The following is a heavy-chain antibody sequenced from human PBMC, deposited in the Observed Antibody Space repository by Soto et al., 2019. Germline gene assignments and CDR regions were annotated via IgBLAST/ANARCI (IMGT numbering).Heavy chain of an antibody. J-gene: IGHJ4*02. CDR2: IYWDDDK. D-gene: IGHD6-19*01. Sequence: QITLKESGPTLVKPTQTLTLTCTFSGFSLSSTRMAVGWIRQPPGKALEWLALIYWDDDKRYSPFLKSRLTITQDTSKTQVVLTISNIDPVDTARYYCAHIVVAGLGYYFDYWGQGTLVTVSS. CDR3: AHIVVAGLGYYFDY. V-gene: IGHV2-5*02. CDR1: GFSLSSTRMA.